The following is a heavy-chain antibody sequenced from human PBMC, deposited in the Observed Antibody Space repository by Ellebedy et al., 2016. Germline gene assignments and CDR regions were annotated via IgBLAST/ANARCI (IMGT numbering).Heavy chain of an antibody. D-gene: IGHD2-8*02. CDR2: ISSSGTTK. CDR1: GFTFSDSY. Sequence: GGSLRLSXAASGFTFSDSYMTWIRQAPGKGLEWLAYISSSGTTKYYADSVKGRFTISRDNAKNSTSLQMNRLISEDTAVYYCASPGYCTDIRCSTTFDIWGQGTIVTVSS. CDR3: ASPGYCTDIRCSTTFDI. V-gene: IGHV3-11*01. J-gene: IGHJ3*02.